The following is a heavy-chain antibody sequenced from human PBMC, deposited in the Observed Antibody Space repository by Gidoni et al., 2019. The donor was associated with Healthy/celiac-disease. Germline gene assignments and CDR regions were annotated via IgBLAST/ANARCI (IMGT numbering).Heavy chain of an antibody. CDR1: GGSISSYY. D-gene: IGHD2-15*01. CDR3: ARLGTRRRGGTLSRFLDY. CDR2: IYYRGST. J-gene: IGHJ4*02. V-gene: IGHV4-59*01. Sequence: QVQLQESGPGLVKPSETLSLTCTVSGGSISSYYWSWIRQPPGKGLEWIGSIYYRGSTNYNPSLKSRVTISVDTSKNQFSLKLSSVTAADTAVYYCARLGTRRRGGTLSRFLDYWGQGTLVTVSS.